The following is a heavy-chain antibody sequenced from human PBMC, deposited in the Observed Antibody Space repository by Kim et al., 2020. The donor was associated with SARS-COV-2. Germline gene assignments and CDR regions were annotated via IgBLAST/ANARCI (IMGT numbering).Heavy chain of an antibody. V-gene: IGHV3-33*01. CDR1: GFTFSSYG. CDR3: ARQTTVTTGGHWYFDL. Sequence: GGSLRLSCAASGFTFSSYGMHWVRQAPGKGLEWVAVIWYDGSNKYYADSVKGRFTISRDNSKNTLYLQMNSLRAEDTAVYYCARQTTVTTGGHWYFDLWGRGTLVTVSS. J-gene: IGHJ2*01. CDR2: IWYDGSNK. D-gene: IGHD4-17*01.